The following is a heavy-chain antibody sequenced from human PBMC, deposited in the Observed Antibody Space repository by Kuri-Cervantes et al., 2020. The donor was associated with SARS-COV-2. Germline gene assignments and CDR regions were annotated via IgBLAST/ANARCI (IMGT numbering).Heavy chain of an antibody. J-gene: IGHJ5*02. Sequence: SQTLSLTCAVSGYSISSGYYWGWIRQPPGKGLEWIGRIYTSGSNNYNPSLKSRVTISVDTSKNQFSLKLSSVTAADTAVYYCARDATIFGVFKSWFDPWGQGTLVTVSS. CDR2: IYTSGSN. CDR3: ARDATIFGVFKSWFDP. D-gene: IGHD3-3*01. V-gene: IGHV4-38-2*02. CDR1: GYSISSGYY.